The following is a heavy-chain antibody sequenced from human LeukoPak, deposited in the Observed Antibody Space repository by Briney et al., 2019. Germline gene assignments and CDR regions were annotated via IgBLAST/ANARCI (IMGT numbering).Heavy chain of an antibody. D-gene: IGHD1-26*01. CDR3: AKANPLIVGARAGGPINF. J-gene: IGHJ3*01. Sequence: GGSLKLSCAASGFAFSGSAIHWVRQASGKGLEWVGRIRTKVNTYATTYAASVKGRFTIFRDDSKSTAYLQMSGLKTEDTAVYYCAKANPLIVGARAGGPINFWGQGTMVTVSS. CDR2: IRTKVNTYAT. CDR1: GFAFSGSA. V-gene: IGHV3-73*01.